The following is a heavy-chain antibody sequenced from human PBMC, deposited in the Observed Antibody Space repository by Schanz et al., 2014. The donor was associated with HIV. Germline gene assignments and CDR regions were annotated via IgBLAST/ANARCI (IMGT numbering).Heavy chain of an antibody. J-gene: IGHJ4*02. Sequence: QVQLQESGPGLVKPSQTLSLTCTVSGGSISSGGYYWSWIRQHPGKGLEWIGYIYYSGSTSYNPSLKSRVTISVDTSKNQFSLKLRSVTAADTAVYFCASYDSSGYYKGPFDFWGQGTPVTVSS. CDR3: ASYDSSGYYKGPFDF. V-gene: IGHV4-31*03. CDR2: IYYSGST. D-gene: IGHD3-22*01. CDR1: GGSISSGGYY.